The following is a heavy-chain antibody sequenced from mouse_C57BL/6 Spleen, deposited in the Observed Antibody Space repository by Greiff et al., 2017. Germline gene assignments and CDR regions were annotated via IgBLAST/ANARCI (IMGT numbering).Heavy chain of an antibody. CDR2: INYDGSST. V-gene: IGHV5-16*01. CDR3: ARDSYDEGYFDV. J-gene: IGHJ1*03. CDR1: GFTFSDYY. Sequence: DVMLVESEGGLVQPGSSMKLSCTASGFTFSDYYMAWVRQVPEKGLEWVANINYDGSSTYYLDSLKSRFIISRDNAKNILYLQMSSLKSEDTATYYCARDSYDEGYFDVWGTGTTVTVSS. D-gene: IGHD2-3*01.